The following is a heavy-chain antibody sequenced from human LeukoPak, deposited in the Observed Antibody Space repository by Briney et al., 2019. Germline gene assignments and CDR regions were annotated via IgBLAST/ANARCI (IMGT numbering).Heavy chain of an antibody. J-gene: IGHJ4*02. D-gene: IGHD6-19*01. CDR3: ARPMYSSGWFAFDY. V-gene: IGHV4-59*08. Sequence: SETLSLTCTVSAGSISSYYWSWIRQPPGKGLEWIGYIYYSGSTNYNPSLKSRVTISVDTSKNQFSLKLSSVTAADTAVYYCARPMYSSGWFAFDYWGQGTLVTVSS. CDR2: IYYSGST. CDR1: AGSISSYY.